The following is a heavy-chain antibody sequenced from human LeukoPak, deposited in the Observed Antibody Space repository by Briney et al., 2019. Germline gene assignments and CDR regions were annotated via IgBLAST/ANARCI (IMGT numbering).Heavy chain of an antibody. CDR3: ARVGGNSRKRYFDY. CDR1: GGSISSHY. J-gene: IGHJ4*02. V-gene: IGHV4-4*07. D-gene: IGHD4-23*01. Sequence: SETLSLTCTVSGGSISSHYWIWIRQPAGRGLEWIGRVYSSGSTIYNPSLKSRVTMSVDTSKNQFSLKLSSVTAADTAVYYCARVGGNSRKRYFDYWGQGTLVTVSS. CDR2: VYSSGST.